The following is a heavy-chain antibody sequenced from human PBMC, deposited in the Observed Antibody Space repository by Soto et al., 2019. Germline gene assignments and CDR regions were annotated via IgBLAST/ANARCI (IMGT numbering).Heavy chain of an antibody. J-gene: IGHJ4*02. CDR3: VRHQRYSSGWYIDY. D-gene: IGHD6-19*01. Sequence: SETLSLTCTVSGGSINSANYYWGWIRQPPGKGLEWIGNVYYRGTTYYNPSLKGRVTISVDTSKNQFSLKLSSVTAADSAVFFCVRHQRYSSGWYIDYWGQGTPVTRLL. V-gene: IGHV4-39*01. CDR1: GGSINSANYY. CDR2: VYYRGTT.